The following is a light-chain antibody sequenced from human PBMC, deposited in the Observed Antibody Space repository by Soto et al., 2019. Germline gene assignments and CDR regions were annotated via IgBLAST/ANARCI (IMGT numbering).Light chain of an antibody. CDR2: GVK. CDR3: SSYTTSYFYV. Sequence: QSVLTQPASVSGSHGQSITISCTGSGRDIGAYDYVSWYQQHPGKAPKLLIYGVKNRPSGVSYRFSASKSAFTASLTISGLQAEDEAHYYCSSYTTSYFYVFGPGTKVTVL. J-gene: IGLJ1*01. V-gene: IGLV2-14*01. CDR1: GRDIGAYDY.